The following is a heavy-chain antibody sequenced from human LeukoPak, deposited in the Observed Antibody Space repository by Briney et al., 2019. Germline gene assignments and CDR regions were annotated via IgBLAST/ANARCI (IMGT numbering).Heavy chain of an antibody. Sequence: GGSLRLSCAASGFTLSRYSMNCARQAPGKALEWFSYISSSSSYIYYADSVKGRFTISRDNAKNSLYLQMNSLRAEDTAVYYCARARGVDYWGQGTLVTVSS. CDR3: ARARGVDY. J-gene: IGHJ4*02. CDR1: GFTLSRYS. V-gene: IGHV3-21*01. CDR2: ISSSSSYI. D-gene: IGHD3-16*01.